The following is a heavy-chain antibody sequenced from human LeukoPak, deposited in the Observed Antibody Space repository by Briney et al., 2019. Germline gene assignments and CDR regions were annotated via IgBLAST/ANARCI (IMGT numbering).Heavy chain of an antibody. D-gene: IGHD4-23*01. CDR2: IYYSGST. J-gene: IGHJ2*01. CDR3: ARLDGGNWYFDL. CDR1: VDSISSYF. Sequence: PSETLSLTCTVSVDSISSYFWSWVRQPPGKGLEWIGYIYYSGSTNYNPSLKSRVTISVDPSKNQFSLTLSSVTAAVTAVSYCARLDGGNWYFDLWGRGTLVTVSS. V-gene: IGHV4-59*08.